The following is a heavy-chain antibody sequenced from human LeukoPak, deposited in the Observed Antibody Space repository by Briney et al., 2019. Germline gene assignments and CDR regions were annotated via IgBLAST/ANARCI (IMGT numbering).Heavy chain of an antibody. D-gene: IGHD4-17*01. V-gene: IGHV7-4-1*02. CDR1: GYTFTSYA. CDR3: ARMLDPRFDGDYAQGY. CDR2: FNTNTGNP. J-gene: IGHJ4*02. Sequence: ASVKVSCKASGYTFTSYAMNWVRQAPGQGLEWMGWFNTNTGNPTYAQGFTGRFVFSLDTSVSTAYLQISSLKAEDTAVYYCARMLDPRFDGDYAQGYWGQGTLVTVSS.